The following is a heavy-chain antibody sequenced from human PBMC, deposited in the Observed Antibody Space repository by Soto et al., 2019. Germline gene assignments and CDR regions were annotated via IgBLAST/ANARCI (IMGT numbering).Heavy chain of an antibody. Sequence: GSLGLSCAASGFTFNTAWLTWVRQAPGKGLEWVGRIKGKPDGGATDYAALVEGRFMISRDDSQNTVFLQMNSLKTDDTAVYYCTAGSPLNYWGPGTLVTVSS. V-gene: IGHV3-15*01. CDR1: GFTFNTAW. CDR2: IKGKPDGGAT. CDR3: TAGSPLNY. J-gene: IGHJ4*02.